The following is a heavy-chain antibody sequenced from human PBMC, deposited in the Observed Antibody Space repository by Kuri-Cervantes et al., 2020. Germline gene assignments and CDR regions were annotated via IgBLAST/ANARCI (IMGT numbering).Heavy chain of an antibody. V-gene: IGHV3-30*02. CDR2: IRFDGSKK. CDR3: AKSGRVVLELDY. Sequence: GGSLRLSCAASGFTFSSYAMHWVRQAPGKGLEWLTFIRFDGSKKYYADSVKGRFTISRDNSKNTLYLQMNSLRAEDTAVYYCAKSGRVVLELDYWGQGILVTVSS. D-gene: IGHD1-1*01. J-gene: IGHJ4*02. CDR1: GFTFSSYA.